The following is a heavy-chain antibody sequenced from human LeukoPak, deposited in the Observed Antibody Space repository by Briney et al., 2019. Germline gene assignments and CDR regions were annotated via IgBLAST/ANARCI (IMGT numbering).Heavy chain of an antibody. CDR3: ARNFLAVAGPSPADY. V-gene: IGHV1-2*02. J-gene: IGHJ4*02. D-gene: IGHD6-19*01. CDR1: GYTFTGYY. Sequence: ASVKVSCKASGYTFTGYYMHWVRQAPGQGLEWMGWINPNSGGTNYAQKFQGRVTMTRDTSISTAYMELSRLRSDDTAVYYCARNFLAVAGPSPADYWGQGTLVTVSS. CDR2: INPNSGGT.